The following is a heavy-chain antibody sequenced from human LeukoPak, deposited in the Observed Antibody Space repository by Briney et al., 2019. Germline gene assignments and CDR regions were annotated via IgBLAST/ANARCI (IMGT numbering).Heavy chain of an antibody. V-gene: IGHV1-69*05. CDR1: GGTFSSYA. D-gene: IGHD3-3*01. J-gene: IGHJ6*03. CDR2: IIPIFGTA. CDR3: ARDRITIFGGYYYYYMDV. Sequence: ASVKVSCKASGGTFSSYAISWVRQAPGQGLEWMGGIIPIFGTANYAQKFQGRVTITTDESTSTADMELSSLRSEDTAVYYCARDRITIFGGYYYYYMDVWGKGTTVTVSS.